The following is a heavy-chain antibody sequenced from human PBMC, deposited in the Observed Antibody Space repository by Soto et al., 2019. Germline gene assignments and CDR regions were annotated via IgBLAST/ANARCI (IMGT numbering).Heavy chain of an antibody. Sequence: GGSLRLSCEASGFLFSTYEMNWVRQAPGKGLEWISYISSSGSTLYHADSAKGRFTISRDDAKNSLFLQMESLRADDTAIYYCARAGWVEAAGKHFDYWGQGTPVTVSS. D-gene: IGHD6-13*01. V-gene: IGHV3-48*03. CDR3: ARAGWVEAAGKHFDY. CDR1: GFLFSTYE. J-gene: IGHJ4*02. CDR2: ISSSGSTL.